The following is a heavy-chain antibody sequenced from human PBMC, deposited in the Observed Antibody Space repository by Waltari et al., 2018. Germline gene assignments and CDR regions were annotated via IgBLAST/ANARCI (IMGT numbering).Heavy chain of an antibody. CDR1: GFTFSSYG. J-gene: IGHJ6*02. CDR2: IRYDGSNK. V-gene: IGHV3-30*02. Sequence: QVQLVESGGGVVQPGGSLRLSCAASGFTFSSYGMHWVRQAPGKGLEWVAFIRYDGSNKYYADAVKGRFTISRDNSKNTLYLQMNSLRAEDTAVYYCAKDVKQLADYYYGMDVWGQGTTVTVSS. D-gene: IGHD6-6*01. CDR3: AKDVKQLADYYYGMDV.